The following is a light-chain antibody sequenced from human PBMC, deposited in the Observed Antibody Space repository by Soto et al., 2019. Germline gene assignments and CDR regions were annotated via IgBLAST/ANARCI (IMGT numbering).Light chain of an antibody. Sequence: DIVVTQSPDSLALSLGEMAAINCKSSQSVLYTSNNKNYLAWYQQKPGQSPKMLIYWASTRASGVPDRFSGSGSGTYFTLTISSLQAEDVAVYFCQQYYSHQPTFGGGTKVEIK. CDR2: WAS. V-gene: IGKV4-1*01. CDR1: QSVLYTSNNKNY. CDR3: QQYYSHQPT. J-gene: IGKJ4*01.